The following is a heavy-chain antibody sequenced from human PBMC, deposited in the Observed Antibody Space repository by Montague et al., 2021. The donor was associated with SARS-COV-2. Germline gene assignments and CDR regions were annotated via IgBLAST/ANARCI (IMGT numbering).Heavy chain of an antibody. D-gene: IGHD2-2*01. J-gene: IGHJ5*02. CDR3: ARGPQVVPAAGNWFDP. CDR1: GGSISSYY. CDR2: IYYSGST. Sequence: SETLSLTCTVSGGSISSYYWSWIRQPPGKGLEWIGYIYYSGSTNYNPSLKSRVTISVDTSKNQFSLKLSSVTAADTAVYYCARGPQVVPAAGNWFDPWGQGTLVTVSS. V-gene: IGHV4-59*01.